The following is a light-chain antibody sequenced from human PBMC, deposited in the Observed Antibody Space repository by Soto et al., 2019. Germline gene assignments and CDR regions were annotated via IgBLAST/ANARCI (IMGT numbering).Light chain of an antibody. J-gene: IGKJ3*01. V-gene: IGKV3-20*01. Sequence: EIVLTQSPGTLSLSPGERATLSCRASQSVSSSYLAWYQQKPGQAPRPLIYGASSRAAGIPDRLSGSGSETDFTLNISRLEPEDFAGYYCQQYGRSPVFTFGPGTKVDIK. CDR1: QSVSSSY. CDR2: GAS. CDR3: QQYGRSPVFT.